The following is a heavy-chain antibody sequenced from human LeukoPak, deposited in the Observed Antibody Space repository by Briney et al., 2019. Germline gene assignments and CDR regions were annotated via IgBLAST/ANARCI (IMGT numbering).Heavy chain of an antibody. CDR2: IYYSGST. CDR3: ASTNPNYYDSSGSFDY. J-gene: IGHJ4*02. V-gene: IGHV4-39*01. Sequence: PSETLSLTCTVSGGSISSSSYYWGWIRQPPGKGLEWIGSIYYSGSTYYNPSLKSRVTISVDTSKNQFSLKLSSVTAADTAVYYCASTNPNYYDSSGSFDYWGQGTLVTVSS. CDR1: GGSISSSSYY. D-gene: IGHD3-22*01.